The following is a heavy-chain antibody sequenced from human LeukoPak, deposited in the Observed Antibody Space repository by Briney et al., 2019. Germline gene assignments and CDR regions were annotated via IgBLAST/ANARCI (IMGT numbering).Heavy chain of an antibody. J-gene: IGHJ4*02. Sequence: PGGSLRLSCAASGFTFSTYNIHWVRQAPGKGLEWVSYISDSSSTTYYADSLKGRFTVSRDNAKNSLYLQMNSLRVEDTAVYYCARDPRTVRIWGQGTLVTVSS. CDR3: ARDPRTVRI. CDR1: GFTFSTYN. D-gene: IGHD1-1*01. V-gene: IGHV3-48*04. CDR2: ISDSSSTT.